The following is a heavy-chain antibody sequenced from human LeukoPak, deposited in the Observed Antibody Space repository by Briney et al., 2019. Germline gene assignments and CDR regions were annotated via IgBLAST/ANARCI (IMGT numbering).Heavy chain of an antibody. CDR3: ARAPLGWELPFDY. D-gene: IGHD1-26*01. CDR1: GYTFPGYY. V-gene: IGHV1-2*02. J-gene: IGHJ4*02. CDR2: INPNSGGT. Sequence: ASVKLSCKSSGYTFPGYYMHWVRQAPGQGLEWMGWINPNSGGTNYAQKFQGRVTMTRDTSISTAYMELSRLRSDDTAAYYCARAPLGWELPFDYWGQGTLVTVSS.